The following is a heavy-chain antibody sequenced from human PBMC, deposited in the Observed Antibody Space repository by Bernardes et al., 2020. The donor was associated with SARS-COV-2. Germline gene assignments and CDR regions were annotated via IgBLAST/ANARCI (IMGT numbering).Heavy chain of an antibody. CDR2: IYYSGST. J-gene: IGHJ2*01. Sequence: SETLSLTCTVSGGSISSYYWSWIRQPPGKGLEWIGYIYYSGSTNYNPSLKSRVTISVDTSKNQFSLKLSPVTAADTAVYYCASGDDGYWYFDLCGRGTLVTVSS. D-gene: IGHD2-21*02. V-gene: IGHV4-59*01. CDR1: GGSISSYY. CDR3: ASGDDGYWYFDL.